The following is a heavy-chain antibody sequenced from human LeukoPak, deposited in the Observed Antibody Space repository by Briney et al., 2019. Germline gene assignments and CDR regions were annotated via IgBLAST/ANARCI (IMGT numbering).Heavy chain of an antibody. J-gene: IGHJ6*02. D-gene: IGHD2-2*01. Sequence: PGGSLRLSCAASGFTFSSYGMHWVRQAPGKGLEWVAVISYDGNNKYYADSVEGRVTISRDDSKNSLYLQMNSLRAEDTALYYCARVVPAAIGGYYYYGMDVWGQGTTVTVSS. CDR3: ARVVPAAIGGYYYYGMDV. V-gene: IGHV3-30*03. CDR2: ISYDGNNK. CDR1: GFTFSSYG.